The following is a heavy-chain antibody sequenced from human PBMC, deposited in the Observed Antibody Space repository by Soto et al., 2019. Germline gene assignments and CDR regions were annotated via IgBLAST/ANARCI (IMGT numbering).Heavy chain of an antibody. V-gene: IGHV4-31*03. CDR2: ISYSGTT. D-gene: IGHD2-2*01. CDR1: AGSISSGGHY. CDR3: ARLHIPAWGGWFDP. J-gene: IGHJ5*02. Sequence: QVQLQESGPGLVKPSQTLSLTCTVSAGSISSGGHYWSWLRQYPGKGLEWIGYISYSGTTHYIPSLKSRGTISVDTSKNQFSLRLNSVTAADTAVYYCARLHIPAWGGWFDPWGQGTLVTVSS.